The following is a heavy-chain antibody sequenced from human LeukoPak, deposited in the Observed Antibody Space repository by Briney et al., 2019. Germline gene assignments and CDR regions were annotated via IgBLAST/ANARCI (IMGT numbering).Heavy chain of an antibody. CDR2: ISGSGGST. CDR3: AKVFCCGGYSSVLYYFDY. D-gene: IGHD6-19*01. Sequence: GGSLRLSCAASGFTFSSYAMSRVRQAPGKGLEWVSAISGSGGSTYYADSVKGRFTISRDNSKNTLYLQMNSLRAEDTAVYYCAKVFCCGGYSSVLYYFDYWGQGTLVTVSS. J-gene: IGHJ4*02. V-gene: IGHV3-23*01. CDR1: GFTFSSYA.